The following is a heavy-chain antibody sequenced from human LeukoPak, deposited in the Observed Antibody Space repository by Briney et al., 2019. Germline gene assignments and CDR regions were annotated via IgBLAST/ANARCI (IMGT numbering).Heavy chain of an antibody. V-gene: IGHV1-69*13. D-gene: IGHD1-26*01. Sequence: SVKVSCKASGGTFSSYAISWVRQAPGQGLEWMGGIIPIFGTANYAQKFQGRVTITADESTSTAYMELSSLRSEDTAVYYCARDNKWEIFAFDYWGQGTLVTVSS. CDR2: IIPIFGTA. CDR1: GGTFSSYA. J-gene: IGHJ4*02. CDR3: ARDNKWEIFAFDY.